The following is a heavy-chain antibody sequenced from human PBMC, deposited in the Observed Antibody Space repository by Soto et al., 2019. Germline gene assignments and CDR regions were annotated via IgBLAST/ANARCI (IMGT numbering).Heavy chain of an antibody. Sequence: QVQLVQSGAEVKKPGASVKVSCKASGYTFTNYAMHWVRQAPGQRLEWMGWINAGNGNTKYSQKFQGRVTITRDTSAGTAYMELSSLRSEDTAVYYCARGGSLYGFFDLWGRGTLVTVSS. CDR3: ARGGSLYGFFDL. V-gene: IGHV1-3*01. J-gene: IGHJ2*01. CDR1: GYTFTNYA. D-gene: IGHD1-26*01. CDR2: INAGNGNT.